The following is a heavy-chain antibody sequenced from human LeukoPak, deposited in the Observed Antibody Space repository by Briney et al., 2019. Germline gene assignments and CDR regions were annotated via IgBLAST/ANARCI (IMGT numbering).Heavy chain of an antibody. CDR2: IWYDGSNK. CDR3: AKHQPGYDSSGYYYRSTGAFDI. CDR1: GFTFSSYG. Sequence: GRSLRLSCAASGFTFSSYGMHWVRQAPGKGLEWVAVIWYDGSNKYYADSVKGRFTISRDNSKNTLYLQMNSLRAEDTAVYYCAKHQPGYDSSGYYYRSTGAFDIWGQGTMVTVSS. J-gene: IGHJ3*02. V-gene: IGHV3-33*06. D-gene: IGHD3-22*01.